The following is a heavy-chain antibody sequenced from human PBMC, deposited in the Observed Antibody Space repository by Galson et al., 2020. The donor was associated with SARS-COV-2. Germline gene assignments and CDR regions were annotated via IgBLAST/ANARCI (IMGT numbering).Heavy chain of an antibody. V-gene: IGHV1-69*13. D-gene: IGHD2-2*02. CDR2: IIPIFGTA. J-gene: IGHJ6*03. CDR3: ARDRYCSSTSCYTALGVYYYYYMDV. CDR1: GGTFSSYA. Sequence: SVKVSCKASGGTFSSYAISWVRQAPGQGLEWMGGIIPIFGTANYAQKFQGRVTITADESTSTAYMELSSLRSEDTAVYYCARDRYCSSTSCYTALGVYYYYYMDVWGKGTTVTVSS.